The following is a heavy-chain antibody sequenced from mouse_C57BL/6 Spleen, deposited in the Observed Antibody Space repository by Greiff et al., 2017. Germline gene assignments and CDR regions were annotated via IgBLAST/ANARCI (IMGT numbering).Heavy chain of an antibody. CDR2: IYPGSGNT. CDR3: ARSPYYGNPWFAY. D-gene: IGHD2-10*01. Sequence: LEESGPELVKPGASVKISCKASGYSFTSYYIHWVKQRPGQGLEWIGWIYPGSGNTKYNEKFKGKATLTADTSSSTAYMQLSSLTSEDSAVYYCARSPYYGNPWFAYWGQGTLVTVSA. CDR1: GYSFTSYY. V-gene: IGHV1-66*01. J-gene: IGHJ3*01.